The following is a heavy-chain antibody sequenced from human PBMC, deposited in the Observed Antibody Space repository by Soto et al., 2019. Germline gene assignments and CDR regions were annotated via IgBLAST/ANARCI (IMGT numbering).Heavy chain of an antibody. V-gene: IGHV4-61*08. CDR2: IYYRAVS. D-gene: IGHD3-10*02. Sequence: QVQLQESGPGLMKPSETLSLTCTVSGGSVSSGGLYWSWLRQPPGKGREWIGHIYYRAVSNHVPSLKSRVTISLDTSNNQFSLTLSSVTAADTAVYYCARYVSWGYFDYWGQGTLVTVSS. CDR3: ARYVSWGYFDY. CDR1: GGSVSSGGLY. J-gene: IGHJ4*02.